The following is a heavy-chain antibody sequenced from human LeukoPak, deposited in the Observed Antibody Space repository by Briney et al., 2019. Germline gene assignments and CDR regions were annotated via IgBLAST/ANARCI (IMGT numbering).Heavy chain of an antibody. J-gene: IGHJ6*02. CDR2: INHSGST. D-gene: IGHD3-22*01. CDR1: GRFFSGYY. Sequence: PSETLSLTCAVYGRFFSGYYWSWIRQPPGKGLEWIGEINHSGSTNYNPSLKSRVTISVDTSKNQFSLKLSSVTAADTAVYYCARGLRYYDSSGYRALYYYYYGMDAWGQGTTVTVSS. CDR3: ARGLRYYDSSGYRALYYYYYGMDA. V-gene: IGHV4-34*01.